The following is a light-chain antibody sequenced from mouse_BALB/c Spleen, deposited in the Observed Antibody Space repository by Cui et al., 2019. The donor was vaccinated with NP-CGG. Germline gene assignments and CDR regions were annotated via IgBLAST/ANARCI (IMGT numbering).Light chain of an antibody. J-gene: IGLJ1*01. CDR2: GTN. V-gene: IGLV1*01. Sequence: QAVLTPDSALTTSTGETVTLTCRSSTGPVTTSNYANWVQEKPDHLFTGLIGGTNNRAPGVPARFSGSLIGDKAALTITGAQTEDEAIYFCALWYSNHWIFGGGTKLTVL. CDR1: TGPVTTSNY. CDR3: ALWYSNHWI.